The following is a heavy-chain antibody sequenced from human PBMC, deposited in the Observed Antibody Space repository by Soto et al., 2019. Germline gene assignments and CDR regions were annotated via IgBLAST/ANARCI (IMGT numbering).Heavy chain of an antibody. CDR3: ALTAIVVVPAAHYYGMDV. CDR1: GYSFTSYW. J-gene: IGHJ6*02. Sequence: EVQLVQSGAEVKKPGESLRISCKGSGYSFTSYWISWVRQMPGKGLEWMGRIDPSDSYTNYSPSFQGHVTISADKSISTAYLQWSSLKASDTAMYYCALTAIVVVPAAHYYGMDVWGQGTTVTVSS. V-gene: IGHV5-10-1*03. D-gene: IGHD2-2*01. CDR2: IDPSDSYT.